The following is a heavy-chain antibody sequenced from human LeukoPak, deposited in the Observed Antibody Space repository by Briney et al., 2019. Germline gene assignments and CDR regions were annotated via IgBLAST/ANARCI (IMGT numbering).Heavy chain of an antibody. Sequence: SVKVSCKASGGTFSSYAISWVRQAPGQGLEWMGGIIPIFGTANYAQKFQGRVTITADESTSTAYMELSSLRSEDTAVYYCARGGLDHDYVWGSYRLVHWGQGTLVTVSS. CDR1: GGTFSSYA. D-gene: IGHD3-16*02. CDR3: ARGGLDHDYVWGSYRLVH. J-gene: IGHJ4*02. V-gene: IGHV1-69*13. CDR2: IIPIFGTA.